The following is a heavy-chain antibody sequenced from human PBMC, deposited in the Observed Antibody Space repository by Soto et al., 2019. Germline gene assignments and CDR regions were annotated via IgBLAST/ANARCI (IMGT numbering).Heavy chain of an antibody. CDR3: ARDRRYYGSGSYTIKGDAFDI. J-gene: IGHJ3*02. V-gene: IGHV1-18*01. Sequence: QVPLVQSGAEVKKPGASVKVSCKASGYTFTSYGISWVRQAPGQGLEWMGWISAYNGNTNYAQKLQGRVTMTTDTSTSTAYMELRSLRSDDTAVYYCARDRRYYGSGSYTIKGDAFDIWGQGTMVTVSS. CDR2: ISAYNGNT. CDR1: GYTFTSYG. D-gene: IGHD3-10*01.